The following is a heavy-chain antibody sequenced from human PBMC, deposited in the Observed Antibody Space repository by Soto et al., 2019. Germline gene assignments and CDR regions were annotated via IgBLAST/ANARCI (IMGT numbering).Heavy chain of an antibody. V-gene: IGHV1-8*01. D-gene: IGHD4-17*01. J-gene: IGHJ6*02. CDR2: MNPNSGNT. Sequence: GASVKVSCKASGYTFTSYDINWVRQATGQGLEWMGWMNPNSGNTGYAQKFQGRVTMTRNTSISTAYMELSSLRSEDTAVYYCARAGGDYASDGMDVWGQGTTVTVSS. CDR3: ARAGGDYASDGMDV. CDR1: GYTFTSYD.